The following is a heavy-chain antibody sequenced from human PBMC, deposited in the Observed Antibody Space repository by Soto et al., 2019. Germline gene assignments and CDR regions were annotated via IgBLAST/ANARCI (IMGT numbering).Heavy chain of an antibody. D-gene: IGHD2-2*01. CDR3: ARWKDIVVVPAAPNFDY. V-gene: IGHV1-18*01. J-gene: IGHJ4*02. Sequence: QVQLVQSGAEVKKPGASVKVSCKASGYTFTSYGISWVRQAPGQGLEWMGWISAYNGNTNYAQKLQGRVTMTTDTSTSTAYVELRSLRSDDTAVYYCARWKDIVVVPAAPNFDYWGQGTLVTVSS. CDR2: ISAYNGNT. CDR1: GYTFTSYG.